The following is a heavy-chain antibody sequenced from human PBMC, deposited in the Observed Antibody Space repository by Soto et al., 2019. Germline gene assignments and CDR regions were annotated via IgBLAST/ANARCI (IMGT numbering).Heavy chain of an antibody. J-gene: IGHJ6*02. Sequence: SQTLSLTCAISGDSVSSNSAAWNWIRQSPSRGLEWLGRTYYRSKWYNDYAVSVKSRITINPDTSKNQFSLQLNSVTPEDTAVYYCARGHIAAAGTDASKYGMDVWGQGTTVTVSS. D-gene: IGHD6-13*01. CDR3: ARGHIAAAGTDASKYGMDV. CDR2: TYYRSKWYN. CDR1: GDSVSSNSAA. V-gene: IGHV6-1*01.